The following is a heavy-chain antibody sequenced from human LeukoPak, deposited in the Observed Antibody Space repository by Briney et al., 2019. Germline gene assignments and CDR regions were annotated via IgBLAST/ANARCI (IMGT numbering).Heavy chain of an antibody. CDR1: GGSISSGGYY. J-gene: IGHJ4*02. Sequence: KSSETLSLTCTVSGGSISSGGYYWSWIRQHPGKGLEWIGYIYYSGSTYYNPSLKSRVTISVDTSKNQFSLKLSSVTAADTAVYYCARGMHDYGDYRVSTSFDYWGQGTLVTVSS. D-gene: IGHD4-17*01. CDR2: IYYSGST. CDR3: ARGMHDYGDYRVSTSFDY. V-gene: IGHV4-31*03.